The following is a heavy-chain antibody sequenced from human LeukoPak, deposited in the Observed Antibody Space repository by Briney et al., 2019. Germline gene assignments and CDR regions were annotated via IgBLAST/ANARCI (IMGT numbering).Heavy chain of an antibody. Sequence: GGSLRLSCAASGFTFSSYWMHWVRQAPGKGLVWVSRINSDGSSTSYADSVKGRFTISRDNAKNSLYLQMNSLRDEDTAVYYCARGETTRYIVATMPTLDYWGQGTLVTVAS. CDR3: ARGETTRYIVATMPTLDY. D-gene: IGHD5-12*01. CDR1: GFTFSSYW. J-gene: IGHJ4*02. V-gene: IGHV3-74*01. CDR2: INSDGSST.